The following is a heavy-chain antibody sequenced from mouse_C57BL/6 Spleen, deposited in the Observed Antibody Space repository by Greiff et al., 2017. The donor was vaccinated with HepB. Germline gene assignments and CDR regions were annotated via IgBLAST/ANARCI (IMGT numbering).Heavy chain of an antibody. CDR2: INPGSGGT. CDR1: GYAFTNYL. Sequence: VQLQQSGAELVRPGPSVKVSCKASGYAFTNYLIEWVKQRPGQGLEWIGVINPGSGGTNYNEKFKGKATLTADKSSSTAYMQLSSLTSEDSAVYFCAREGNMDYWGQGTSVTVSS. V-gene: IGHV1-54*01. CDR3: AREGNMDY. J-gene: IGHJ4*01.